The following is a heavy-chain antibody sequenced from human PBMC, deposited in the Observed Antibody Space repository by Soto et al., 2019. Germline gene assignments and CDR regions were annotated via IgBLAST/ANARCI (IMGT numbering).Heavy chain of an antibody. Sequence: SETLSLTCTVSGGSMSSSNWWNWVRQPPGKGLEWIGETHHSGRTNYNPSLKSRVTISVDKSKNHFSLKLSSVTAADTAVYYCAREVAFYGMDVWGQGTTVTVSS. CDR3: AREVAFYGMDV. D-gene: IGHD3-3*02. J-gene: IGHJ6*02. CDR2: THHSGRT. V-gene: IGHV4-4*02. CDR1: GGSMSSSNW.